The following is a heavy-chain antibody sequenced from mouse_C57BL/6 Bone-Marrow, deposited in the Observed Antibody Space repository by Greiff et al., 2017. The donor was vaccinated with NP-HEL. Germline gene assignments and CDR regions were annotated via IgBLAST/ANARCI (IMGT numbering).Heavy chain of an antibody. CDR1: GYTFTSYW. V-gene: IGHV1-61*01. Sequence: QVQLQQPGAELVRPGSSVKLSCKASGYTFTSYWMDWVKQRPGQGLEWIGNIYPSDSETHYNQKFKDKATLTVDKSSSTAYMQLSSLTSEDSAVYYCARDDYDGYFDVWGTGTTVTVSS. D-gene: IGHD2-4*01. CDR3: ARDDYDGYFDV. J-gene: IGHJ1*03. CDR2: IYPSDSET.